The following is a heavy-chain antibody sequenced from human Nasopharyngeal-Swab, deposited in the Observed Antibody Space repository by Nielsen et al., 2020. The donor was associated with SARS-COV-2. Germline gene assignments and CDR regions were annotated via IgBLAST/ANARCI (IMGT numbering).Heavy chain of an antibody. D-gene: IGHD2-15*01. CDR3: AKGYSRGLGYCSGGSCPYWYFDL. V-gene: IGHV3-9*01. J-gene: IGHJ2*01. CDR1: GFTFSSYS. Sequence: SLRLSCAASGFTFSSYSMNWVRQAPGKGLEWVSGISWNSGSIGYADSVKGRFTISRDNAKNSLYLQMNSLRAEDTALYYCAKGYSRGLGYCSGGSCPYWYFDLWGRGTLVTVSS. CDR2: ISWNSGSI.